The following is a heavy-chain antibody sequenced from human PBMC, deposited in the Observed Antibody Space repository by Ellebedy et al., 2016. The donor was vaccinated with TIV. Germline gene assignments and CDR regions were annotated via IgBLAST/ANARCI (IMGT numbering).Heavy chain of an antibody. J-gene: IGHJ4*02. D-gene: IGHD4-17*01. CDR3: AKDLAGHYHFDY. Sequence: PGGSLRLSCAASTFTFSTFGMHWVRQAPGKGLEWVALISYDEVTTYYADSVKGRFTISRDNSRNTLYLQMTNLKTEDTAVYYCAKDLAGHYHFDYWGQGTLVTVSS. V-gene: IGHV3-30*18. CDR2: ISYDEVTT. CDR1: TFTFSTFG.